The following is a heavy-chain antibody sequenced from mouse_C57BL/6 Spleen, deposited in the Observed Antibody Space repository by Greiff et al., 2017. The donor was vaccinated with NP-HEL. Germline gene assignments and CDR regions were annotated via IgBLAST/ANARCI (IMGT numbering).Heavy chain of an antibody. CDR3: ASDNGNYFYYAMDY. J-gene: IGHJ4*01. V-gene: IGHV1-77*01. D-gene: IGHD2-1*01. CDR1: GYTFTDYY. CDR2: IGPGRGST. Sequence: VQLQQSGAELVKPGASVKISCKASGYTFTDYYINWVKQRPGQGLEWIGKIGPGRGSTYYNAKFKGKATLTADKSSSTAYMRLSSRTSEDSAVYFCASDNGNYFYYAMDYWGQGTSVTVSS.